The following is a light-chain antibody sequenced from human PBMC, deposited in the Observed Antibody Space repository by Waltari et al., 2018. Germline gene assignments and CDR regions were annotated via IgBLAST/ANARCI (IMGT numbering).Light chain of an antibody. CDR1: QSRGNY. J-gene: IGKJ2*01. V-gene: IGKV1-5*03. CDR2: MAS. Sequence: DIQMTQSPSTMSASVGDRVTIPCRTSQSRGNYLVWYQQKPGQAPKLLIFMASTLQREVPSRFSGSGSGTDFALTISGLQADDFATYFCQHFNSYPFIFGRGTKLEIK. CDR3: QHFNSYPFI.